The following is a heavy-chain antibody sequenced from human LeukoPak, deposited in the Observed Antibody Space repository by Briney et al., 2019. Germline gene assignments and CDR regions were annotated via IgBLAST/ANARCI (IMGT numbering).Heavy chain of an antibody. CDR2: IKSKTDGGTT. V-gene: IGHV3-15*07. J-gene: IGHJ4*02. CDR3: TTVPHDSSGYWQSDY. Sequence: GGSLRLSCAASGFTFSNAWMNWVRQAPGKGLKWVGRIKSKTDGGTTDYAAPVKGRFTISRDDSKNTLYLQMNSLKTEDTAVYYCTTVPHDSSGYWQSDYWGQGTLVTVSS. D-gene: IGHD3-22*01. CDR1: GFTFSNAW.